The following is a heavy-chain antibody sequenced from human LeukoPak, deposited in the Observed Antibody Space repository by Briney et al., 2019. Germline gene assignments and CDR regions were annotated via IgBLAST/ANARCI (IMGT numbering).Heavy chain of an antibody. V-gene: IGHV3-48*03. J-gene: IGHJ4*02. D-gene: IGHD3-22*01. CDR2: ISSSGTTM. CDR3: ARESSSGYSFDH. Sequence: PGGSLRLSCAASGFTFSSYEMIWVRQAPGKGLEWVSYISSSGTTMYYADSVKGRFTISRDNAKNSFYLQMNSLRAEDTAVYFCARESSSGYSFDHWGQGMLVTVSS. CDR1: GFTFSSYE.